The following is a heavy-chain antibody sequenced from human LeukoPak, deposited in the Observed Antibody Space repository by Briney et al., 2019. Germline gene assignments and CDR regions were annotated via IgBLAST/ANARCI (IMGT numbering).Heavy chain of an antibody. J-gene: IGHJ4*02. CDR2: ISSCSSYI. D-gene: IGHD2-2*01. CDR1: GFTFSSYS. V-gene: IGHV3-21*01. Sequence: KSGGSLRLSCAASGFTFSSYSMNWVRQAPGKGLEWVSSISSCSSYIYYADSVKGRFTISRDNAKNSLYLQMNSLRAEDTAVYYCARKGGGSSWPFDYWGQGTLVTVSS. CDR3: ARKGGGSSWPFDY.